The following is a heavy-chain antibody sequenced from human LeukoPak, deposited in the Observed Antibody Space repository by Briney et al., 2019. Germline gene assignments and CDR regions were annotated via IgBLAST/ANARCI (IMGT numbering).Heavy chain of an antibody. CDR2: IYYSGST. Sequence: PSETLSLTCAVSGGSISSGGYYWSWIRQHPGTGLEWIGYIYYSGSTYYNPSLKSRVTISVDTSKNQFSLKLSSVTAADTAVYYCARFTMIVEGYYFDYWGQGTLVTVSS. CDR1: GGSISSGGYY. V-gene: IGHV4-31*11. D-gene: IGHD3-22*01. CDR3: ARFTMIVEGYYFDY. J-gene: IGHJ4*02.